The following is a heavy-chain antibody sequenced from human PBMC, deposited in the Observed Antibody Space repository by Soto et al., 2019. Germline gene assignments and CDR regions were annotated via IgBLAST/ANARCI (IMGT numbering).Heavy chain of an antibody. CDR2: INPSGGTT. CDR3: ARSYCGGDCPNNWFDP. J-gene: IGHJ5*02. CDR1: GYIFSGYY. D-gene: IGHD2-21*02. V-gene: IGHV1-46*01. Sequence: GGSVKVSCKASGYIFSGYYIHWVRQVPGQGLEWMGIINPSGGTTIYAQEFQGRVTMTRDTTTSTVYMELSRLRSEDTAMYYCARSYCGGDCPNNWFDPWGQGTLVTVSS.